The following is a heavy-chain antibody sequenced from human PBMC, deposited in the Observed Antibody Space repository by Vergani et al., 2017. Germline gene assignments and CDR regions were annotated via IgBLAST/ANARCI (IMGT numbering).Heavy chain of an antibody. CDR2: INHSGST. D-gene: IGHD4-23*01. V-gene: IGHV4-34*01. CDR1: GGSFSGYY. Sequence: QVQLQQGGAGLLKPSETLSLTCAVYGGSFSGYYWSWVRQPPGKGLEWIGEINHSGSTNYNPSLKSRVTISVDTSKNQFSLKLSSVTAADTALYYCARNYYGGNSFLRWGQGTLVTVSS. J-gene: IGHJ4*02. CDR3: ARNYYGGNSFLR.